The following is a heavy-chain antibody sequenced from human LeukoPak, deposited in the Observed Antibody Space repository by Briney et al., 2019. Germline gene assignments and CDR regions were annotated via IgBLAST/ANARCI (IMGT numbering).Heavy chain of an antibody. CDR2: INPSGGST. Sequence: ASVKVSCKASGYTFTSYYMHWVRQAPGQGLEWMGIINPSGGSTSYAQKFQGRVTMTRDMSTSTVYMELSSLRSEDTAVYYCARAPRSPYSSSWMQYYFDYWGQGTLVTVS. CDR1: GYTFTSYY. J-gene: IGHJ4*02. D-gene: IGHD6-13*01. CDR3: ARAPRSPYSSSWMQYYFDY. V-gene: IGHV1-46*01.